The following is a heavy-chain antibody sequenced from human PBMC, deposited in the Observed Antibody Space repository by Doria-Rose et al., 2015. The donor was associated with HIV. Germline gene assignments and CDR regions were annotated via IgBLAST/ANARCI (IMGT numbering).Heavy chain of an antibody. CDR1: GYTFTEYY. J-gene: IGHJ4*02. V-gene: IGHV1-2*02. Sequence: SVKVSCKASGYTFTEYYMSWVRQAPGQGPEWMGWINPNSGGTDYAQKFQGRVTMTRDTSISTAYMELSSLRSDDTAVYYCAREDDLITTVTTFTYWGQGTLVTVSS. CDR2: INPNSGGT. D-gene: IGHD4-17*01. CDR3: AREDDLITTVTTFTY.